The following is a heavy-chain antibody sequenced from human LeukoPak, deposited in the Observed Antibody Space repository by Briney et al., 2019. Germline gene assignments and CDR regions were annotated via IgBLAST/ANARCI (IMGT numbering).Heavy chain of an antibody. CDR2: MNPNSGNT. CDR3: ARGVQGDFWSGYYRH. Sequence: EASVKVSCKASGYTFTSYDINWVRQATGQGLEWMGWMNPNSGNTGYAQKFQGRVTMTRNTSISAAYMELSSLRSEDTAVYYCARGVQGDFWSGYYRHWGQGTLVTVSS. J-gene: IGHJ4*02. V-gene: IGHV1-8*01. D-gene: IGHD3-3*01. CDR1: GYTFTSYD.